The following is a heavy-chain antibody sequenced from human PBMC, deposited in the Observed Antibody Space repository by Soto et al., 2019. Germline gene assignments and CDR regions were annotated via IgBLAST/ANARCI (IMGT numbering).Heavy chain of an antibody. D-gene: IGHD6-6*01. CDR2: IIPIFGTA. CDR1: GGTFSSYA. Sequence: QVQLVQSGAEVKKPGSSVKVSCKASGGTFSSYAISWVRQAPGQGLEWMGGIIPIFGTANYAQKFQGRVTITADESTSTAYTELSSLRSEDTAVYYCARERSSSIYYYYGMDVWGQGTTVTVSS. V-gene: IGHV1-69*01. CDR3: ARERSSSIYYYYGMDV. J-gene: IGHJ6*02.